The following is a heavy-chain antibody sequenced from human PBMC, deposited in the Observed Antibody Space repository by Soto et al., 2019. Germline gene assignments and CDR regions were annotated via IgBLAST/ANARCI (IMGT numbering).Heavy chain of an antibody. D-gene: IGHD3-3*02. CDR3: ARHEGLISYYYYMDV. J-gene: IGHJ6*03. CDR2: IYYSGST. CDR1: GGSISSYY. V-gene: IGHV4-59*08. Sequence: PSETLSLTCTVSGGSISSYYWSWIRQPPGKGLEWIGYIYYSGSTNYNPSLKSRVTISVDTSKNQFSLKLSSVTAADTAVYYCARHEGLISYYYYMDVWGKGTTVTVSS.